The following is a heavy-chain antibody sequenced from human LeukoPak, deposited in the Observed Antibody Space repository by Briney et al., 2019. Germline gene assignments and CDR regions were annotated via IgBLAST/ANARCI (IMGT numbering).Heavy chain of an antibody. Sequence: SGGSLRLSCAASGFTFSSYAMSWVRQAPGKGLEWVSAISGSGGSTYYADSVKGRFTISRDNSKNTLYLQMNSLRAEDTAVYYCAKDGFDYGDPTGFDYWGQGTLVTVPS. CDR1: GFTFSSYA. J-gene: IGHJ4*02. V-gene: IGHV3-23*01. CDR3: AKDGFDYGDPTGFDY. CDR2: ISGSGGST. D-gene: IGHD4-17*01.